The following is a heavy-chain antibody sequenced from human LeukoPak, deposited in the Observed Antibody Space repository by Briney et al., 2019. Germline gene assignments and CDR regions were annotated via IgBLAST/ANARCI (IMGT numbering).Heavy chain of an antibody. CDR3: AKAGTDDYDSWSGYSYDYYYMDV. V-gene: IGHV3-23*01. CDR1: GFTFSSYA. J-gene: IGHJ6*03. D-gene: IGHD3-3*01. Sequence: PGGSLRLSCAASGFTFSSYAMSWVRQAPGKGLEWVSAISGSGGSTYYADSVKGRFTISRDNSKNTLYLQMNSLRAEDTAVYYCAKAGTDDYDSWSGYSYDYYYMDVWGKGTTVTVSS. CDR2: ISGSGGST.